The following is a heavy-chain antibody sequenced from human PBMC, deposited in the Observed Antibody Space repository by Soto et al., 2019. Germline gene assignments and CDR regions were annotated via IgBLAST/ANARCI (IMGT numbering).Heavy chain of an antibody. CDR3: ARRPDIVVVPAAKGPFDY. CDR2: INHSGST. D-gene: IGHD2-2*01. J-gene: IGHJ4*02. Sequence: QVQLQQWGAGLLKPSETLSLTCAVYGGSFSGYYWSWIRQPPGKGLEWIGEINHSGSTNYNPSLKSRVTISVATSKNQVSLKLSSVTAADTAVYYCARRPDIVVVPAAKGPFDYWGQGTLVTVSS. CDR1: GGSFSGYY. V-gene: IGHV4-34*01.